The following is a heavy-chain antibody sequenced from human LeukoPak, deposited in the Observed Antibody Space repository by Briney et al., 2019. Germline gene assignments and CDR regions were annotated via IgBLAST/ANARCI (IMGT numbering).Heavy chain of an antibody. D-gene: IGHD3-3*01. Sequence: ASVKVSCKASGGTFSSYAISWVRQAPGQGLEWMGGIIPIFGTANYAQKFQGRVTITTDESTSTAYMELSSLRSEDTAAYYCAREVTIFGVVTGSWFDPWGQGTLVTVSS. CDR3: AREVTIFGVVTGSWFDP. V-gene: IGHV1-69*05. J-gene: IGHJ5*02. CDR2: IIPIFGTA. CDR1: GGTFSSYA.